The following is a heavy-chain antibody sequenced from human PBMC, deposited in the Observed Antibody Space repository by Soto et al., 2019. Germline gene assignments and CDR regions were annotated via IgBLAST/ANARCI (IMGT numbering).Heavy chain of an antibody. V-gene: IGHV3-64D*06. CDR1: GFTFSHYV. D-gene: IGHD2-2*01. CDR2: ISGSGGST. CDR3: VADIVVVPAAMRLDWFDP. J-gene: IGHJ5*02. Sequence: PGGSLRLSCAASGFTFSHYVMSWVRQAPGKGLQWVSAISGSGGSTYYADSVKGRFTISRDNSKNTLYLQMSSLRAEDTAVYYCVADIVVVPAAMRLDWFDPWGQGTLVTVS.